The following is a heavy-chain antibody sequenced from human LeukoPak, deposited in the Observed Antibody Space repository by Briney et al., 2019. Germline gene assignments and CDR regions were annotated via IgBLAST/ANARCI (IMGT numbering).Heavy chain of an antibody. D-gene: IGHD3-22*01. Sequence: SETLSLTCAVYGGSFSGYYWSWIRQPPGKGLEWIGEINHSGSTNYNPSLKSRVTIPVDTSKNQFSLKLSSVTAADTAVYYCARGRYYDSSGHFDYWGQGTLVTVSS. J-gene: IGHJ4*02. V-gene: IGHV4-34*01. CDR1: GGSFSGYY. CDR3: ARGRYYDSSGHFDY. CDR2: INHSGST.